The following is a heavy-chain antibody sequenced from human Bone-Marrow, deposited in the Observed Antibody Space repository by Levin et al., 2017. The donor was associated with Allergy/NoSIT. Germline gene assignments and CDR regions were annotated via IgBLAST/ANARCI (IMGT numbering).Heavy chain of an antibody. V-gene: IGHV3-30*18. D-gene: IGHD6-13*01. J-gene: IGHJ6*03. Sequence: GESLKISCAASGFTFSSYGMHWVRQAPGKGLEWVAVISYDGSNKYYADSVKGRFTISRDNSKNTLYLQMNSLRAEDTAVYYCANTIGGYSSSWYDIYYYYYMDVWGKGTTVTVSS. CDR3: ANTIGGYSSSWYDIYYYYYMDV. CDR2: ISYDGSNK. CDR1: GFTFSSYG.